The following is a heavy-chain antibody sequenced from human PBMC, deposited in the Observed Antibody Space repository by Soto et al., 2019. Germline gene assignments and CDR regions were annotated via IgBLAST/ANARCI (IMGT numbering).Heavy chain of an antibody. CDR1: GFTFSSYA. J-gene: IGHJ5*02. D-gene: IGHD2-15*01. Sequence: EAQLLESGGGLVQPGGSLRLSCAASGFTFSSYAMSWVRQAPGKGLEWVSAISGSGGSTYYADSVKGRFTISRDNSKNTLYLQMNSLRAEDTAVYYCAKDLGYCSGGSCGGNWFDPWGQGTLVTVSS. CDR3: AKDLGYCSGGSCGGNWFDP. CDR2: ISGSGGST. V-gene: IGHV3-23*01.